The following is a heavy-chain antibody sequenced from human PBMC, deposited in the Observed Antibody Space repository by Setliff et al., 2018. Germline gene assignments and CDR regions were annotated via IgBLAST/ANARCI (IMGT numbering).Heavy chain of an antibody. D-gene: IGHD2-2*01. J-gene: IGHJ5*02. V-gene: IGHV4-34*01. CDR3: ARGYCSSPSCFFAGWFDP. Sequence: SETLSLTCAVYGGSFSGYYWSWIRQPPGRGLEWIGEINHTGSTNYSPSLKSRVTISVDTSKNQFSLKLTSVTAADTAVYYCARGYCSSPSCFFAGWFDPWGQGTLVTVS. CDR1: GGSFSGYY. CDR2: INHTGST.